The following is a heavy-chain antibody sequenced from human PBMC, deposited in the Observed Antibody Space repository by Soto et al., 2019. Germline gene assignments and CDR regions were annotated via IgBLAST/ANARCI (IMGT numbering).Heavy chain of an antibody. J-gene: IGHJ5*02. V-gene: IGHV4-31*03. D-gene: IGHD6-13*01. CDR2: IYYSGST. Sequence: SATLSLTCTVSGGSISSGGYYWSWIRQHPGKGLEWIGYIYYSGSTYYNPSLKSRVTISVDTSKNQFSLKLSSVTAADTAVYYCARDRLPRGGDRIAAASNWFDPWGQGTLVTVSS. CDR1: GGSISSGGYY. CDR3: ARDRLPRGGDRIAAASNWFDP.